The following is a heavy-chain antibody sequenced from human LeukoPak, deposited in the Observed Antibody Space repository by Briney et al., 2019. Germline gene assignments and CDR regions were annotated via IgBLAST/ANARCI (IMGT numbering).Heavy chain of an antibody. D-gene: IGHD3-22*01. J-gene: IGHJ4*02. CDR1: GFTLSDYY. CDR3: AKDDYDYYDSSRYKGKPFMDY. CDR2: ISNDGSKK. Sequence: GGSLRLSCAASGFTLSDYYIHWVRQAPGKGPEWVAVISNDGSKKYYADSVKDRFTISRDNSRNTLFLQMNSLRAEDTAIYYCAKDDYDYYDSSRYKGKPFMDYWGQGTLVTVSS. V-gene: IGHV3-30*18.